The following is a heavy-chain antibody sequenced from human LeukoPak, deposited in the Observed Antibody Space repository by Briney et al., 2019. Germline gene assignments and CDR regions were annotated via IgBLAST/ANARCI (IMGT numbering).Heavy chain of an antibody. CDR2: ISSSGSTI. CDR3: ARGNDYYDSSGYFTFQH. Sequence: GGSLRLSCAASGFTFSSYEMNWVRQAPGKGLEWVSYISSSGSTIYYADSVKGRFTISRDNAKNSLYLQMNSLRAEDTAVYYCARGNDYYDSSGYFTFQHWGQGTLVTVSS. J-gene: IGHJ1*01. V-gene: IGHV3-48*03. D-gene: IGHD3-22*01. CDR1: GFTFSSYE.